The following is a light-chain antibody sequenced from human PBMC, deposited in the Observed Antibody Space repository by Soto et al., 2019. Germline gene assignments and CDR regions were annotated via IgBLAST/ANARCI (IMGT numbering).Light chain of an antibody. CDR1: TSNIGKNY. V-gene: IGLV1-51*01. CDR3: GTWDSEHVV. CDR2: DNN. J-gene: IGLJ2*01. Sequence: QSVLTQPPSVSAAPGQKVTISCSGSTSNIGKNYVSWYQQFPGTAPRLLIYDNNKRPSGIPDRFSDSKSGTSATLGITGLQTGDEADYYCGTWDSEHVVFGGGTKLTVL.